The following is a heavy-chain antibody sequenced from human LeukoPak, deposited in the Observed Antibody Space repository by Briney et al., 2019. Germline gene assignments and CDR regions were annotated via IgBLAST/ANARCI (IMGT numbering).Heavy chain of an antibody. D-gene: IGHD5-18*01. J-gene: IGHJ4*02. CDR1: GFTFSSYD. V-gene: IGHV3-23*01. CDR2: ISGSGGST. Sequence: GGSLRLSCAASGFTFSSYDMSWVRQAPGKGLEWVSAISGSGGSTYYADSVKGRFIISRDNSKNTLYLQMNSLRAEDTAVYYCAKDSNTAMVLSNFDYWGQGTLVTVSS. CDR3: AKDSNTAMVLSNFDY.